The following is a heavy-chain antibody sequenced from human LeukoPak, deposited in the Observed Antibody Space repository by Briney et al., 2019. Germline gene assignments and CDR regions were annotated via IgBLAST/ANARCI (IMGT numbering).Heavy chain of an antibody. V-gene: IGHV3-30*02. J-gene: IGHJ3*02. CDR1: GFTFSSYA. CDR2: IRYDARNK. Sequence: GRSLRLSCAASGFTFSSYAMHWVRQAPGKGLEWVAFIRYDARNKYYADSVKGRFTISRDNSKNTLYLQMNSLRAEDTAVYYCAKDRTGAFDIWGQGTMVTVSS. CDR3: AKDRTGAFDI. D-gene: IGHD1-14*01.